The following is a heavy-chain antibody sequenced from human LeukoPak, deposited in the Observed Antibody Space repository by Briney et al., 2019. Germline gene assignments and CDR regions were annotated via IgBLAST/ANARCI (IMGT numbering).Heavy chain of an antibody. CDR2: ISWNSGSI. V-gene: IGHV3-9*01. J-gene: IGHJ3*02. CDR3: AKELGYCSSTSCADAFDI. CDR1: GFTFDDYA. Sequence: GGSLRLSCAASGFTFDDYAMHWVRQAPGKGLEWVSGISWNSGSIGYADSVKGRFTISRDNAKNPLYLQMNSLRAEDTALYYCAKELGYCSSTSCADAFDIWGQGTMVTVSS. D-gene: IGHD2-2*01.